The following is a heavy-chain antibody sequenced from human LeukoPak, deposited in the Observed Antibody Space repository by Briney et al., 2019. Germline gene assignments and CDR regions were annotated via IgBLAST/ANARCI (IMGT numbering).Heavy chain of an antibody. CDR1: GGTFSSYA. CDR2: IIPIFGTA. Sequence: GASVKVSCKASGGTFSSYAISWVRQAPGQGLEWMGGIIPIFGTANYAQKFQGRVTITRNTSISTAYMELSSLRSEDTAVYYCARAVLSRPRYYYYYMDVWGKGTTVTVSS. V-gene: IGHV1-69*05. CDR3: ARAVLSRPRYYYYYMDV. J-gene: IGHJ6*03. D-gene: IGHD2-15*01.